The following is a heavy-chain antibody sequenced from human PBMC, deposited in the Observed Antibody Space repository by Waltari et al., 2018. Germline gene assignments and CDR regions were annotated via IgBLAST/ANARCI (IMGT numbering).Heavy chain of an antibody. CDR3: TRAQYYRLYHGFDY. CDR2: MNPISGGT. J-gene: IGHJ4*02. D-gene: IGHD2-8*01. Sequence: QVHLVQSGVEVRKPGASVKGSCTASGDPCTDYFIQWIRHAPGHGLEWMGWMNPISGGTNFAQKFQGSVTMTRDTSITTAYLELGRLTSDDTAVYYCTRAQYYRLYHGFDYWGQGTLVTVSS. V-gene: IGHV1-2*02. CDR1: GDPCTDYF.